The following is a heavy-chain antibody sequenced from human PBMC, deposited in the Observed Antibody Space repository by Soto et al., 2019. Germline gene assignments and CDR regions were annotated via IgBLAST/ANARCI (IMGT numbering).Heavy chain of an antibody. D-gene: IGHD5-12*01. CDR1: GFTFSSYA. V-gene: IGHV3-23*01. Sequence: HPGGSLRLSCAASGFTFSSYAMSWVRQAPGKGLEWVSAISGSGGSTYYADSVKGRFTISRDNSKSTLYLQMNSLRAEDTAVYYCAKCGDGYNYDRVVDFDYWGQGTLVTVSS. CDR2: ISGSGGST. J-gene: IGHJ4*02. CDR3: AKCGDGYNYDRVVDFDY.